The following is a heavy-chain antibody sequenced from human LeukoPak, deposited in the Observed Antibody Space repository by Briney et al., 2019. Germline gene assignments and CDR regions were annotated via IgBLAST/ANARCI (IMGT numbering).Heavy chain of an antibody. Sequence: PSETLSLTCTVPGGSISSGGYYWSWIRQPPGKGLEWIGYIYHSGSTYYNPSLKSRVTISVDRSKNQFSLKLSSVTAADTAVYYCARVATYYYDSSSSYYFDYWGQGTLVTVSS. D-gene: IGHD3-22*01. J-gene: IGHJ4*02. CDR2: IYHSGST. V-gene: IGHV4-30-2*01. CDR3: ARVATYYYDSSSSYYFDY. CDR1: GGSISSGGYY.